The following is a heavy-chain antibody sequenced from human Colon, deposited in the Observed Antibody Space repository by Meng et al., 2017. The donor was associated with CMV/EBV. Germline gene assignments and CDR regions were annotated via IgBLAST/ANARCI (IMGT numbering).Heavy chain of an antibody. CDR2: ISNSGSST. V-gene: IGHV3-30*03. CDR3: ARDRGILCGNNICPGEHFYALDV. CDR1: GFSFSTYA. Sequence: GGSLRLSCAASGFSFSTYAMHWVRQAPGRGLEWVAVISNSGSSTYYVDSVKGRFTISRDNSKNIIDLQMRGLRVEDTAVYFCARDRGILCGNNICPGEHFYALDVWGQGTTVTVLL. D-gene: IGHD1-14*01. J-gene: IGHJ6*02.